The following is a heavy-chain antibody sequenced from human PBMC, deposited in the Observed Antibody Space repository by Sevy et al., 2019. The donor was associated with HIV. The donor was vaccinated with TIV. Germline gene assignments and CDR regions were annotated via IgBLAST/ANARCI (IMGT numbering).Heavy chain of an antibody. V-gene: IGHV3-15*07. CDR2: IKSKTDGGTT. J-gene: IGHJ3*02. Sequence: GGSLRLSCAASGFTFSNAWMNWVRQAPGKGLEWVGRIKSKTDGGTTDYAAPVKGRFTISRDDSKNTLYLQMNSLKTEDTAVYYCTTGPTYYYDSSGYYIAFDIWGQGTMVTVSS. CDR3: TTGPTYYYDSSGYYIAFDI. D-gene: IGHD3-22*01. CDR1: GFTFSNAW.